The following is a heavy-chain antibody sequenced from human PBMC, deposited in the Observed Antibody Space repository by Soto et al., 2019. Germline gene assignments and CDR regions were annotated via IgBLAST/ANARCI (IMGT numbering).Heavy chain of an antibody. CDR1: GFTFSSYA. Sequence: GGSLRLSCAASGFTFSSYAMNWVSQAPGKGLEWVSVISGSSDSTYYADSVKGRFTISRDNSKNTLYLQMNSLRAEDTAIYYCARRGSGSYYDYWGQGTLVTVSS. CDR2: ISGSSDST. J-gene: IGHJ4*02. V-gene: IGHV3-23*01. CDR3: ARRGSGSYYDY. D-gene: IGHD1-26*01.